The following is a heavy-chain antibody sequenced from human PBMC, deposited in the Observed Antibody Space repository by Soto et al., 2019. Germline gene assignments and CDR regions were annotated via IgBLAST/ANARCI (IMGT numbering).Heavy chain of an antibody. CDR3: ARDGIRYDSSGYYYNYGSTFDY. J-gene: IGHJ4*02. V-gene: IGHV3-33*01. CDR2: IWYDRSNK. CDR1: GFTFSSYG. Sequence: PGGSLRLSCAASGFTFSSYGMHWVRQAPGKGLEWVAVIWYDRSNKYYADSVKGRFTISRDNSKNTLYLQMNSLRAEDTAVYYCARDGIRYDSSGYYYNYGSTFDYWGQGTLVTVSS. D-gene: IGHD3-22*01.